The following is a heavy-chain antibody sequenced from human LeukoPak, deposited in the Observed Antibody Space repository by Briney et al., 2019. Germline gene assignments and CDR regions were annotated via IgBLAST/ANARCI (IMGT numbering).Heavy chain of an antibody. Sequence: GGSLRLSCAASAFTFSNFWMNWVRQAPGKGLEWVAKMKEDGSEKYYVDSVKGRFTISRDNAKNSLYLQMNSLGAEDTAVYYCARSRRFFDYWGQGTLVTVSS. D-gene: IGHD3-3*01. J-gene: IGHJ4*02. CDR3: ARSRRFFDY. CDR2: MKEDGSEK. CDR1: AFTFSNFW. V-gene: IGHV3-7*01.